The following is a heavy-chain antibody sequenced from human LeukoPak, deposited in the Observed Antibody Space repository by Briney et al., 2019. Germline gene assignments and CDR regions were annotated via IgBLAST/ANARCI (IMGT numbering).Heavy chain of an antibody. CDR1: GYTFTSYG. Sequence: ASMKVSCKPSGYTFTSYGISWVRQAPGQGLEWMGWISPYNGNTNYAQKLQGRVTMTTDTSTSTAYMELRSLRSDDTAVYYCARVNYYDSSGYPEPYYYYYGMDVWGQGTTVTVSS. CDR2: ISPYNGNT. J-gene: IGHJ6*02. CDR3: ARVNYYDSSGYPEPYYYYYGMDV. V-gene: IGHV1-18*01. D-gene: IGHD3-22*01.